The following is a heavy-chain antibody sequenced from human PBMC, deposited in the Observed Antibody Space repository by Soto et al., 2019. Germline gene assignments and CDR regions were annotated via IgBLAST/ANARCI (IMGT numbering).Heavy chain of an antibody. Sequence: GGSLRLSCAASGFTFSSYAMSWVRQAPGKGLEWVSGISDSGGRIYYADSVKGRFTMSRDNSKNTLYLQMNSLRAEDTAVYYCAKKKDIQGFDYGGRGPRVPVPS. CDR3: AKKKDIQGFDY. CDR1: GFTFSSYA. D-gene: IGHD2-15*01. CDR2: ISDSGGRI. J-gene: IGHJ4*02. V-gene: IGHV3-23*01.